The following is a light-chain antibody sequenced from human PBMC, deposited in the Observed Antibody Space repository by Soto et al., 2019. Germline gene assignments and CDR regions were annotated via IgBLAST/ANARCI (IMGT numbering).Light chain of an antibody. V-gene: IGKV1-6*01. CDR2: ATS. CDR1: QGIRND. J-gene: IGKJ4*02. Sequence: AIHMTQSPSSLSASVGDRVTITCRASQGIRNDLGWYQQKPGKAPKLLIYATSILQSGVPSRFSGGTSGTDFTHTISSLQPEDFATYYCLQDYSYPLTFGGGTKVEIK. CDR3: LQDYSYPLT.